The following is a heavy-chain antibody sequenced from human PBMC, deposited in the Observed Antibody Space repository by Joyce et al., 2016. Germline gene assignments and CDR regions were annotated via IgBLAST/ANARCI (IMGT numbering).Heavy chain of an antibody. V-gene: IGHV5-51*01. J-gene: IGHJ4*02. CDR1: GYNFASYY. D-gene: IGHD4-23*01. CDR2: ISPGDSDT. CDR3: ARQFRVHGGKGYFDL. Sequence: EVRLEQSRAEMRKSGESLKISCEVSGYNFASYYIGWVRQMPGKGLGWMGVISPGDSDTTYSPSSQGLVTISVEKSISTAYLQWSSLKASDSAMYYCARQFRVHGGKGYFDLWGQGTLVTVSS.